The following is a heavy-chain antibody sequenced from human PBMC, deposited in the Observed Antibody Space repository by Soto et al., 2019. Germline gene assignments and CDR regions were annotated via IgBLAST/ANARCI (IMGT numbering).Heavy chain of an antibody. CDR1: GGSISSYY. CDR3: ARVSSDYWYFDL. J-gene: IGHJ2*01. CDR2: IYYSGST. V-gene: IGHV4-59*01. Sequence: QVQLQESGPGLVKPSETLSLTCTVSGGSISSYYWSWIRQPPGKGLEWIGYIYYSGSTNYNPSLTSRXXLXVXXSTNHFSLELRFVTAADTAVYHCARVSSDYWYFDLWGRGTLVTVSS. D-gene: IGHD6-6*01.